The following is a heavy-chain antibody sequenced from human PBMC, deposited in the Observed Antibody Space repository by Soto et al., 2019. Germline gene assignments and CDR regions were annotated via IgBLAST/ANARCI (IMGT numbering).Heavy chain of an antibody. J-gene: IGHJ4*02. V-gene: IGHV3-30-3*01. CDR3: ARDSYSSGWYFDY. Sequence: QVQLVESGGGVVQPGRSLRLSCAASGFTFSSYAMHWVRQAPGKGLEWVAVISYDGSNKYYADSVKGRFTISRDNSKNTLYLQMNSLRAEDTAVYDCARDSYSSGWYFDYWGQGTLVTVSS. D-gene: IGHD6-19*01. CDR2: ISYDGSNK. CDR1: GFTFSSYA.